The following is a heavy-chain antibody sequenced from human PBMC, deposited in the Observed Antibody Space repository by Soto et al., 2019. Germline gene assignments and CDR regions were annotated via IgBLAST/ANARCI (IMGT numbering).Heavy chain of an antibody. CDR3: ASAHTTTVNYGMDV. J-gene: IGHJ6*02. CDR2: INPNSGGT. V-gene: IGHV1-2*02. CDR1: GYTFTGYC. D-gene: IGHD4-17*01. Sequence: QVQLVQSGAEVKKPGASVKVSCKASGYTFTGYCMHWVRQAPGQGLEWLGWINPNSGGTNYAQKFQGRGTMTRDTSNSTAYMELSRLRSDDTAVYYCASAHTTTVNYGMDVWGQGTTVTVSS.